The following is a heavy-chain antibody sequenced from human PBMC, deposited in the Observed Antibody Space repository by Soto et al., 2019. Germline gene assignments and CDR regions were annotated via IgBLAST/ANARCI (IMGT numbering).Heavy chain of an antibody. CDR2: ISYDGSNK. Sequence: QVQLVESGGGVVQPGRSLRLSCAASGFTFSSYAMHWVRQAPGKGLEWVAVISYDGSNKYYADSVKGRFTISRDNSKNSLYLEVCSLSAENTTVYYCARPTKVGGVKHYNWFDPWGQGTLVTVSS. V-gene: IGHV3-30-3*01. D-gene: IGHD3-10*01. CDR1: GFTFSSYA. CDR3: ARPTKVGGVKHYNWFDP. J-gene: IGHJ5*02.